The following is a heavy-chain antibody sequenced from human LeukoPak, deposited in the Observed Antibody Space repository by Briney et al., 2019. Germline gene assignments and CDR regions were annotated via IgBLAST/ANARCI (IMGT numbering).Heavy chain of an antibody. CDR2: IWYDGSNK. J-gene: IGHJ4*02. V-gene: IGHV3-33*01. CDR3: ARGYFDY. Sequence: GGSLRLSCAASGFTFSGYPIHWVRQAPGKGLEWVAVIWYDGSNKYYADSVKGRFTISRDNSKNTLYLQMNSLRAEDTAVYYCARGYFDYWGQGTLVTVSS. CDR1: GFTFSGYP.